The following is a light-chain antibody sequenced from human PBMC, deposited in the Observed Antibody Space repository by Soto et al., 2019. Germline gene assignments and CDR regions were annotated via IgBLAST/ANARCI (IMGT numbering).Light chain of an antibody. CDR1: QSISSW. Sequence: DLQLTQSPSTLSASVGDRVTITCRASQSISSWLAWYQQKPGKAPKLLIYKASSLESGVPSRFSGSGSGTEFTLTINSLQPDDFATYYCQQYNSLFGQGTKVEIK. V-gene: IGKV1-5*03. J-gene: IGKJ1*01. CDR2: KAS. CDR3: QQYNSL.